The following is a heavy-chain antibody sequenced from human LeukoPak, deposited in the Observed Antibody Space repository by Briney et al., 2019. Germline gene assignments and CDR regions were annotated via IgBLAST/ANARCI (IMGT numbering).Heavy chain of an antibody. J-gene: IGHJ3*02. CDR1: GFTFISYS. Sequence: GGSRRLSCAASGFTFISYSMNWVRQAPGKGLEWVSYISSSSSSIKYADSVEGRFTISRDNAKNSLYLQMNSLRDEDTAVYYRARDRYSSGWFGAFDIWGQGTVVTVSS. V-gene: IGHV3-48*02. D-gene: IGHD6-19*01. CDR3: ARDRYSSGWFGAFDI. CDR2: ISSSSSSI.